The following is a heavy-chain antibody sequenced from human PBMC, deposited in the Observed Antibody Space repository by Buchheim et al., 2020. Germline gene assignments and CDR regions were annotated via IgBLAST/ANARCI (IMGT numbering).Heavy chain of an antibody. Sequence: VQLVESGGGLVQPGGSLRLSCAASGFTFSSFEMNWVRQAPGKGLEWVSYIGPTGSPIYYADSVEGRFTISRDHARNSLFLPVNSLRAEDTAIYYCARAKSLLNAHFHGSGGARGLDVWGQGTT. CDR2: IGPTGSPI. V-gene: IGHV3-48*03. J-gene: IGHJ6*02. D-gene: IGHD3-10*01. CDR1: GFTFSSFE. CDR3: ARAKSLLNAHFHGSGGARGLDV.